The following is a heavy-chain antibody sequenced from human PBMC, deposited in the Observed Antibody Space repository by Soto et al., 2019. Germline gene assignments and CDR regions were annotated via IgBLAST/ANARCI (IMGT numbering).Heavy chain of an antibody. CDR3: ARHYWTVADPIDY. J-gene: IGHJ4*02. V-gene: IGHV4-39*01. Sequence: SETLSLTCTVSGGSISSSSYYWDWIRQPPGKGLEWIGSIHYSGSTYYNPSLKSRVTISVDTSKNQFSLKLSSVTAADTAVYYCARHYWTVADPIDYWGQGTLVTVS. D-gene: IGHD6-19*01. CDR2: IHYSGST. CDR1: GGSISSSSYY.